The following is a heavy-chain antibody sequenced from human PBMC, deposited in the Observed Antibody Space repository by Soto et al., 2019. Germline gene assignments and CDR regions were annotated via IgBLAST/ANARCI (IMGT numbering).Heavy chain of an antibody. V-gene: IGHV2-5*02. Sequence: QITLKESGPTLVKPTQTLTLTCTFSGFSLSSDGAAVSWVRQPPGKALEWLALIYWDDDKRYSPSLKSRLTITKDTPNDLVVLTMTSMDPSDTSTYFCAHSDSRLPHSLDYWGQGSLVTVSS. J-gene: IGHJ4*02. CDR2: IYWDDDK. CDR1: GFSLSSDGAA. D-gene: IGHD5-18*01. CDR3: AHSDSRLPHSLDY.